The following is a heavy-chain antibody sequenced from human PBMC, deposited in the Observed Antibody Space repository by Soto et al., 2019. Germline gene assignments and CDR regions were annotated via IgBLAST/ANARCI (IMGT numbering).Heavy chain of an antibody. CDR1: GFTFSYYP. Sequence: QMRLVESGGGVVQPGRSLRLSCAASGFTFSYYPMHWVRQAPGRGLEWVADVSFDGSNKFYADSVKGRFTISKDNSKNTLYVQMNNLRDEDTAVYYCARVPGDLVAILYTYPQDGREQMSDVDVWGQGTTVTVSS. CDR2: VSFDGSNK. CDR3: ARVPGDLVAILYTYPQDGREQMSDVDV. J-gene: IGHJ6*02. V-gene: IGHV3-30-3*01. D-gene: IGHD5-12*01.